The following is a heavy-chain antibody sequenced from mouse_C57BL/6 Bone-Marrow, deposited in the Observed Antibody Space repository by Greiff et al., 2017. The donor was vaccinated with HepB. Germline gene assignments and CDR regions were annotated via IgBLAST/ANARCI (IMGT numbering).Heavy chain of an antibody. Sequence: QVQLQQPGAELVKPGASVKLSCKASGYTFTSSWMHWVKQRPGQGLEWIGMIHPNSGSTNYNEKFKSKATLTVDKSSSTAYMQLSSLTSEDSAVYYCARGYYGSSGDYWGQGTTLTVSS. J-gene: IGHJ2*01. D-gene: IGHD1-1*01. V-gene: IGHV1-64*01. CDR3: ARGYYGSSGDY. CDR2: IHPNSGST. CDR1: GYTFTSSW.